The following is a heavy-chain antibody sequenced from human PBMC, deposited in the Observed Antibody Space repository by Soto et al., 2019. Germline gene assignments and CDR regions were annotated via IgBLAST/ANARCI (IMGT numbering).Heavy chain of an antibody. J-gene: IGHJ6*02. CDR2: ISSSSSYI. CDR3: ARDRGYYGSGSYYTPRYYYYGMDV. CDR1: GFTFSSYS. V-gene: IGHV3-21*01. D-gene: IGHD3-10*01. Sequence: GGSLRLSCAASGFTFSSYSMNWVRQAPGKELEWVSSISSSSSYIYYADSVKGRFTISRDNAKNSLYLQMNSLRAEDTAVYYCARDRGYYGSGSYYTPRYYYYGMDVWGQGTTVTVSS.